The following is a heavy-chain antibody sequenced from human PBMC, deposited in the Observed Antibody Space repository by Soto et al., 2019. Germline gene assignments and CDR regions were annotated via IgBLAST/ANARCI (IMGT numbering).Heavy chain of an antibody. CDR1: GSPFSSYV. CDR2: ISGGGSNT. CDR3: AKDSNKYSSSLRGRYFDY. Sequence: QPGGSLRLSCAASGSPFSSYVMSWVRQAPGKGLEWVSGISGGGSNTFYADSVKGRFTISRDNSKNTLLLQMNSLGAEDTAVYYCAKDSNKYSSSLRGRYFDYWGQGIGVTVSS. D-gene: IGHD4-4*01. V-gene: IGHV3-23*01. J-gene: IGHJ4*02.